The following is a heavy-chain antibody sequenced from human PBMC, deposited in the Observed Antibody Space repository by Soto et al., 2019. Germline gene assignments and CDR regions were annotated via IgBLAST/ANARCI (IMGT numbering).Heavy chain of an antibody. V-gene: IGHV3-74*01. CDR2: IKGNGSST. CDR3: ERGIRNYYGVAV. Sequence: ETGLEWISRIKGNGSSTSYADSVKGRCTICRDNAKKTVYMQMNSLGAEDTAVYWCERGIRNYYGVAVRGHGTTVPVSS. J-gene: IGHJ6*02. D-gene: IGHD4-17*01.